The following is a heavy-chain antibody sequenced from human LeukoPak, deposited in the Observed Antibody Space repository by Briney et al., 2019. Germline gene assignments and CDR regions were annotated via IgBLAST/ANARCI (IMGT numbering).Heavy chain of an antibody. CDR2: IRRKAYGGTP. J-gene: IGHJ4*02. CDR1: GFNFGDYT. V-gene: IGHV3-49*04. CDR3: ARNGGDYRNGGEYCSGTSCYPR. D-gene: IGHD2-2*01. Sequence: GGSLRLSCTTSGFNFGDYTMSWVRQAPGKGLEWVGFIRRKAYGGTPEYAASVKGRITISRDDSKGIAYLQMNSLKTEDTAVYYCARNGGDYRNGGEYCSGTSCYPRWGQGTLVTVSS.